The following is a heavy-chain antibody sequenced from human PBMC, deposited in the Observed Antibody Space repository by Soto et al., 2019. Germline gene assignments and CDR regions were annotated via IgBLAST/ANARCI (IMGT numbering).Heavy chain of an antibody. D-gene: IGHD3-22*01. CDR3: AREGRYYYDSSGQFDY. V-gene: IGHV1-69*01. CDR1: GGTFSSYA. J-gene: IGHJ4*02. Sequence: QVQLVQSGAEVKKPGSSVKVSCKASGGTFSSYAISWVRQAPGQGLEWMGGIIPIFGTANYAQKFQGRVTMTADESTSTAYMELSSLRSEDTAVYYCAREGRYYYDSSGQFDYWGQGTLVTVSS. CDR2: IIPIFGTA.